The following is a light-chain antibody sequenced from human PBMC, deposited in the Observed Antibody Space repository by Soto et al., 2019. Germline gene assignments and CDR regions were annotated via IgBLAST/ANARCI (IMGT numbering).Light chain of an antibody. J-gene: IGKJ4*01. CDR2: AEY. CDR1: QGISNY. CDR3: KKYNSAHLT. V-gene: IGKV1-27*01. Sequence: DIHVTQSPSSRSAWVGYRLTITGRASQGISNYLAWYQQKPGKVNKLMIYAEYTLQSGVKYRFSGSGSGTDFTLTISSMQPEDVATYYCKKYNSAHLTVGGGTKVDIK.